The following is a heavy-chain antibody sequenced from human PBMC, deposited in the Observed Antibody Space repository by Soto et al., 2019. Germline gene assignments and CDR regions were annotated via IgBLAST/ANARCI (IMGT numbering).Heavy chain of an antibody. CDR3: ARVHDYGGNSDAFDI. CDR2: ILPIFGTA. CDR1: GGTFTTSS. J-gene: IGHJ3*02. Sequence: QVQLVQSGAEVKKPGSSVKVSCKASGGTFTTSSINWVRQAPGQRPEWMGNILPIFGTADYAQKFQDRVTFTADQSTNTAYMELRSLLSEDTAVYYCARVHDYGGNSDAFDIWGQGTVVTVSS. D-gene: IGHD3-16*01. V-gene: IGHV1-69*15.